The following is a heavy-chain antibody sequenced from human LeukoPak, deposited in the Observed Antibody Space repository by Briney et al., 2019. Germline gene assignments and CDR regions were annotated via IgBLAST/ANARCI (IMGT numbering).Heavy chain of an antibody. J-gene: IGHJ6*03. V-gene: IGHV4-59*01. D-gene: IGHD5-24*01. Sequence: MASETLSLTCTVSDGAIAGYSWSWIRQPPGKGLEWIGYIYYSGDTNYNPSLKSRVTISVDTSKNQFSLKLSSVTAADTAVYYCARGGGMGHYYYYMDVWGKGTTVTISS. CDR1: DGAIAGYS. CDR2: IYYSGDT. CDR3: ARGGGMGHYYYYMDV.